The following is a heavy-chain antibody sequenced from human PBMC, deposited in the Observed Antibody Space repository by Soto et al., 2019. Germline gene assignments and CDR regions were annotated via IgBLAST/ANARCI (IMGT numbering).Heavy chain of an antibody. CDR1: GFTFRSYV. Sequence: EVQLLESGGGLVQPGGSLRLSCAASGFTFRSYVMSWVRQAPGKGLEWLSNISGSGSNTYYADSVRGRFAISRDNSKNTLYLQMDSLVAEDTAVYYCGKLAWRGDLPGHDYWGQGTLVTVSS. V-gene: IGHV3-23*01. CDR3: GKLAWRGDLPGHDY. J-gene: IGHJ4*02. CDR2: ISGSGSNT. D-gene: IGHD3-10*01.